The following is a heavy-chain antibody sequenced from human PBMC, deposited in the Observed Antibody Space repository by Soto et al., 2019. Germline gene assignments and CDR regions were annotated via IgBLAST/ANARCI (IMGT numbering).Heavy chain of an antibody. CDR3: ARDPGVGYGGAFDI. J-gene: IGHJ3*02. Sequence: DVQLMESGGALVQPGGSLGLSCVASGFSFTNSWMTWVRQPPGKALEWVANIKPDGSDKYYVDSLRGRFTISRDNAKNSLYLQMNGLRAEDTAVYFCARDPGVGYGGAFDIWGQGTMVPVS. CDR1: GFSFTNSW. V-gene: IGHV3-7*05. D-gene: IGHD5-18*01. CDR2: IKPDGSDK.